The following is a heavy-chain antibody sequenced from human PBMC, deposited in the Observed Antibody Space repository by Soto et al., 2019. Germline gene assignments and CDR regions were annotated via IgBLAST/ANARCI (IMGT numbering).Heavy chain of an antibody. D-gene: IGHD6-19*01. CDR3: ARAPRIGVDGLNWFDP. J-gene: IGHJ5*02. CDR1: GYTFTIYG. Sequence: ASVKVSGKASGYTFTIYGISWVRQSPLQGLEWMGWISTYNGNTNYVQKLQGRVTMTTDTSTSTAYMELRSLRSDDTAVYYCARAPRIGVDGLNWFDPWGQGTLVTVSS. CDR2: ISTYNGNT. V-gene: IGHV1-18*01.